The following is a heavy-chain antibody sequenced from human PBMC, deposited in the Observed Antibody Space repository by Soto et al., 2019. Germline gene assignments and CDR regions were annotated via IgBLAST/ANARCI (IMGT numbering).Heavy chain of an antibody. CDR1: GFTFSSYA. V-gene: IGHV3-64*01. CDR2: ISSNGGST. Sequence: EVRLVESGGGLVQPGGSLRLSCAASGFTFSSYAMHWVRQAPGKGLEYVSAISSNGGSTYYANSVKGRFTISRDNSKNTLYLQMGSLRAEDMAVYYCARDGITIFGPHYYYYYYMDVWGKGTTVTVSS. J-gene: IGHJ6*03. D-gene: IGHD3-3*01. CDR3: ARDGITIFGPHYYYYYYMDV.